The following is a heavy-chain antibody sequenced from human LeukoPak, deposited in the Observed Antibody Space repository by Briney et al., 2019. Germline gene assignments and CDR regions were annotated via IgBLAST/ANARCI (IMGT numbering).Heavy chain of an antibody. D-gene: IGHD6-13*01. V-gene: IGHV1-8*01. CDR3: ARSYTGYSST. CDR1: GYTFTTYD. Sequence: ASVKVSCKASGYTFTTYDINWVRQATGQGLEWMGWMKPKSGNTGYAQKFQGRITMTRNTSISIAYMELSSLRSEDTAVYYCARSYTGYSSTWGQGTLVTVSS. CDR2: MKPKSGNT. J-gene: IGHJ5*02.